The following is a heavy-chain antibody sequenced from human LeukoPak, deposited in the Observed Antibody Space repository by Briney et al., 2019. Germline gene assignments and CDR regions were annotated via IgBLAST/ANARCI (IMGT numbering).Heavy chain of an antibody. CDR2: ISGSGGST. D-gene: IGHD6-19*01. V-gene: IGHV3-23*01. Sequence: PGGSLRLSCAASGFTVSSNYMSWVRQAPGKGLEWVSAISGSGGSTYYADSVKGRFTISRDNSKNTLYLQMNSLRAEDTAVYYCAKDSGYSSGWGYWGQGTLVTVSS. CDR3: AKDSGYSSGWGY. CDR1: GFTVSSNY. J-gene: IGHJ4*02.